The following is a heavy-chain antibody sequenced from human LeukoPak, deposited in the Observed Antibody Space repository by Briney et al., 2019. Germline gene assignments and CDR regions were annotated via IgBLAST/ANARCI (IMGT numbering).Heavy chain of an antibody. CDR3: ARKIHDYGDYRLDY. D-gene: IGHD4-17*01. V-gene: IGHV4-34*01. J-gene: IGHJ4*02. Sequence: SETLSLTCAVYGGSFSGYYWSWIRQPRGKGLEWIGEINRSGSTNYNPSLKSRVTISVDTSKNQFSLKLSSVTAADTAVYYCARKIHDYGDYRLDYWGQGTLVTVSS. CDR2: INRSGST. CDR1: GGSFSGYY.